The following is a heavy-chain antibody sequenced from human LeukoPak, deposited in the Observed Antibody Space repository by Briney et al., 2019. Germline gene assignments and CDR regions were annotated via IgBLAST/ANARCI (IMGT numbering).Heavy chain of an antibody. D-gene: IGHD5-24*01. CDR1: GGTFSSYA. V-gene: IGHV1-69*04. CDR2: IIPILGIA. Sequence: ASVKVSCKASGGTFSSYAISWVRQAPGQGLEWMGRIIPILGIANYAQKFQGRVTITVDKSTSTAYMELSSLRSEDTAVYYCARPSSGGYNSWYFDYWGQGTLVTVSS. J-gene: IGHJ4*02. CDR3: ARPSSGGYNSWYFDY.